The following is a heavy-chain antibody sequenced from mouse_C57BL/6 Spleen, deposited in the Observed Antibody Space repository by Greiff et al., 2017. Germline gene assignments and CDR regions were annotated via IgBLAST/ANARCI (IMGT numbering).Heavy chain of an antibody. J-gene: IGHJ1*03. V-gene: IGHV1-80*01. CDR2: IYPGDGDT. CDR3: AREGYYGSRDFDV. Sequence: QVQLKESGAELVKPGASVKISCKASGYAFSSYWMNWVQQRPGKGLAWIGQIYPGDGDTNYKGKFQGQATLTADKSSSTAYLQLSSLTSDDSAVYFCAREGYYGSRDFDVWGTGTTVTVSS. D-gene: IGHD1-1*01. CDR1: GYAFSSYW.